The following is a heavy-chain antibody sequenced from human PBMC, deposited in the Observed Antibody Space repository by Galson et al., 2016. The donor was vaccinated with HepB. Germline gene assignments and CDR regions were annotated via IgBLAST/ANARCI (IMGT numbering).Heavy chain of an antibody. J-gene: IGHJ6*02. CDR2: FDPEEGET. CDR3: ATDAGLSSPTAIVGTTHGLDV. Sequence: SVKVSCKVSGYTLTELSIHWVRQAPGKGLEWMGSFDPEEGETIYAQKFQGRITMTEDTYTDTVYMELSSLRSEDTAVFYCATDAGLSSPTAIVGTTHGLDVWGQGATVTVSS. CDR1: GYTLTELS. V-gene: IGHV1-24*01. D-gene: IGHD1-26*01.